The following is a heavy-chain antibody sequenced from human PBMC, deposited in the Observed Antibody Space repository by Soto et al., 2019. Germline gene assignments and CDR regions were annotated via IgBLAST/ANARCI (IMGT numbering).Heavy chain of an antibody. Sequence: QVQLQESGPGLVKPSGTLSLTCAVSGDSITSTSWWIWVRQPPGQGLEWIGEIYHSGSTNYNPSLKRRVTMSADSSKNQFSLKMTSVTAADTAVYYCARRSSSDMDYWGQGTLVTVSS. CDR1: GDSITSTSW. V-gene: IGHV4-4*02. CDR3: ARRSSSDMDY. CDR2: IYHSGST. J-gene: IGHJ4*02. D-gene: IGHD6-6*01.